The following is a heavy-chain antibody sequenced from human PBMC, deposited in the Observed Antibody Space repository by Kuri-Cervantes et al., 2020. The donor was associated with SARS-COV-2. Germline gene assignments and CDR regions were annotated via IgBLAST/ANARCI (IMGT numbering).Heavy chain of an antibody. CDR1: GFTFSKYA. V-gene: IGHV3-48*04. D-gene: IGHD2-2*02. CDR2: NSASSANI. CDR3: TTDLKVRGYCSSTSCYTDDAFDI. J-gene: IGHJ3*02. Sequence: ETLSLTCAASGFTFSKYAMNWVRQAPGKGLEWASYNSASSANIHYADSVKGRFTISRDNAKNSLYLQMNSLKTEDTAVYYCTTDLKVRGYCSSTSCYTDDAFDIWGQGTMVTVSS.